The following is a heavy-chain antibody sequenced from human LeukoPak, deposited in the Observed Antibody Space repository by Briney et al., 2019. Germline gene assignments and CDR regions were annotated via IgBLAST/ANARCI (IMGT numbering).Heavy chain of an antibody. CDR3: ARQRRIPGIAAAGTLY. D-gene: IGHD6-13*01. V-gene: IGHV4-59*05. CDR1: GGSISSYY. J-gene: IGHJ4*02. CDR2: IYYSGST. Sequence: SETLSLTCTVSGGSISSYYWSWIRQPPGKGLEWIGSIYYSGSTYYNPSLKSRVTISVDTSKNQFSLKLSSVTAADTAVYYCARQRRIPGIAAAGTLYWGQGTLVTVSS.